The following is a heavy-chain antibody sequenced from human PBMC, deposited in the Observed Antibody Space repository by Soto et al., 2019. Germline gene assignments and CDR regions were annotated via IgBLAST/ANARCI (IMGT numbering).Heavy chain of an antibody. CDR3: AKNPRLGYCSGGSCEAYFDY. D-gene: IGHD2-15*01. V-gene: IGHV3-23*01. CDR1: GFTFSSYA. CDR2: ISGSGGST. Sequence: EVQLLESGGGLVQPGGSLRLSCAASGFTFSSYAMSWVRQAPGKGLEWVSAISGSGGSTYYADSVKGRFTISRDNSKNTLYLQMNSLRAEDTAVYYCAKNPRLGYCSGGSCEAYFDYWGQGTLVTVSS. J-gene: IGHJ4*02.